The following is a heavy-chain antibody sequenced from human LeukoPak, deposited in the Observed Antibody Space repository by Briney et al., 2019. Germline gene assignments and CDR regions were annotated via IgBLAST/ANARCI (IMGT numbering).Heavy chain of an antibody. CDR1: GFTVNTNY. Sequence: PGGSLRLSCAASGFTVNTNYMSWVRQAPGKGLEWVSIIYSGGNTYYADSVKGRFTISRDNARNSLYLQMSNLRAGDTAVYFCARGGGLDVWGQGATVTVSS. V-gene: IGHV3-53*01. CDR3: ARGGGLDV. CDR2: IYSGGNT. D-gene: IGHD3-16*01. J-gene: IGHJ6*02.